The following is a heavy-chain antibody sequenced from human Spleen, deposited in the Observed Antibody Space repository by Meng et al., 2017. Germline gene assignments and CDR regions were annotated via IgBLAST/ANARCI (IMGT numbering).Heavy chain of an antibody. D-gene: IGHD4-17*01. V-gene: IGHV3-48*01. CDR3: AKDLSYGDYADY. J-gene: IGHJ4*02. CDR1: GFTFTSYS. CDR2: ISSSGSNI. Sequence: VQLWVSGGGVVQSGRSPRLSCAASGFTFTSYSMSWIRQAPGKGLEWVSYISSSGSNIYYADSVKGRFTISRDNSKNTLYLQMNSLRAEDTAVYYCAKDLSYGDYADYWGQGTLVTVSS.